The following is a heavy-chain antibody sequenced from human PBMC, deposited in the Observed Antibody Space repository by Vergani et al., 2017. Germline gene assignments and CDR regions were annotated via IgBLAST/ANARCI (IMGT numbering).Heavy chain of an antibody. CDR2: IRYDGSNK. CDR3: AKDLIYDSSGGFDY. Sequence: QVQLVESGGGVVQPGGSLRLSCAASGFTFSSYGMHWVRQAPGKGLEWVAFIRYDGSNKYYADSVKGRFTISRDNSKNTLYLQMNSLRAEDTAVYYWAKDLIYDSSGGFDYWGQGTLVTVSS. D-gene: IGHD3-22*01. V-gene: IGHV3-30*02. J-gene: IGHJ4*02. CDR1: GFTFSSYG.